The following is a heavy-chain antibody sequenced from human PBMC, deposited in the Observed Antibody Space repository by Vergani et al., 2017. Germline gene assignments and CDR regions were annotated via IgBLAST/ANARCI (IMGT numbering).Heavy chain of an antibody. V-gene: IGHV3-23*01. CDR3: AGWGYCSSTSCYGIDY. D-gene: IGHD2-2*01. CDR2: ISGSGGST. J-gene: IGHJ4*02. Sequence: EVQLLESGGDLVQPGGSLRLSCAASGFTFSSYAMSWVRQAPGKGLEWVSAISGSGGSTYYADSVKGRFTISRDNSKNTLYLQMNSLRAEDTAVYYCAGWGYCSSTSCYGIDYWGQGTLVTVSS. CDR1: GFTFSSYA.